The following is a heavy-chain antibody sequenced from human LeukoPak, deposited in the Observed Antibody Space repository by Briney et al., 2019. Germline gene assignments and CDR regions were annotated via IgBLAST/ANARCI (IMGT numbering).Heavy chain of an antibody. Sequence: SVKVSCKVSGGIFGSYAINWVRQAPGQGLEWLGRIIPIFETPNYAPTFQGRVTISADKSTRTVYMELTSLRSEDTALYYCAKGSRLREAGSYRFWGQGTLVTVSS. V-gene: IGHV1-69*06. CDR3: AKGSRLREAGSYRF. J-gene: IGHJ4*02. CDR1: GGIFGSYA. D-gene: IGHD3-16*02. CDR2: IIPIFETP.